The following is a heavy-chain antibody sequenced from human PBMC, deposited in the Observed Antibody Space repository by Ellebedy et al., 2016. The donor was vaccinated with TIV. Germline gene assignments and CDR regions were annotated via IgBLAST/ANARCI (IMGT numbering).Heavy chain of an antibody. CDR1: GFTFRNYV. V-gene: IGHV3-23*01. J-gene: IGHJ4*02. Sequence: GGSLRLXCTASGFTFRNYVMSWVRQAPGKGLKWVSGISRTDDSTYYADSVKGRFTISRDDPKSTLYLQMNNLRAEDTAVYYCAKDRDDAGDFVFDSWGQGTLVTVSS. CDR2: ISRTDDST. D-gene: IGHD4-17*01. CDR3: AKDRDDAGDFVFDS.